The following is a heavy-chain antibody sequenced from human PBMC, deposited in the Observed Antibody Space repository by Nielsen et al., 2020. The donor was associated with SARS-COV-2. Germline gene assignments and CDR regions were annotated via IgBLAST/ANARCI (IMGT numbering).Heavy chain of an antibody. CDR2: ISGGIDTT. D-gene: IGHD6-19*01. J-gene: IGHJ4*02. CDR1: EFTFSSYA. V-gene: IGHV3-23*01. Sequence: GGSLRLSCVASEFTFSSYAMSWVRQAPGKGLEWVSTISGGIDTTYHADSVRGRFTVSRDDSKNTLYLQMNSLRAEDTAIYYCAREAGTVGFDYWGQGTLVTVSS. CDR3: AREAGTVGFDY.